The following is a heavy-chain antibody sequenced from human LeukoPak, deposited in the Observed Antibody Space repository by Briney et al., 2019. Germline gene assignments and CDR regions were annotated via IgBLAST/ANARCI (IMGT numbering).Heavy chain of an antibody. CDR1: GFTFSDYY. J-gene: IGHJ6*02. CDR3: ARARRIAVAGTSDYYYYGMDV. D-gene: IGHD6-19*01. Sequence: GGSLRLSCAASGFTFSDYYMSWIRQAPGKGLEWVSYISSSGSTIYYADSVKGRFTISRDNAKNSLYLQMNSLRAEDTAVYYCARARRIAVAGTSDYYYYGMDVWGQGTTVTVSS. V-gene: IGHV3-11*01. CDR2: ISSSGSTI.